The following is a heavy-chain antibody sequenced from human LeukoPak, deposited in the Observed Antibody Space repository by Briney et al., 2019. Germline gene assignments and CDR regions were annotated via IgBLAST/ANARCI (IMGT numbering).Heavy chain of an antibody. CDR3: ARHHLGYNDY. CDR2: IYTADSDT. CDR1: GYSFTDYW. D-gene: IGHD5-24*01. Sequence: GESLKISCKGSGYSFTDYWIGWVRQMPGKGREWMGVIYTADSDTKYSPSFQGQVTISVDKSISTAYLQWSSLKASDTAMYYCARHHLGYNDYWGQGTLVTVSS. J-gene: IGHJ4*02. V-gene: IGHV5-51*01.